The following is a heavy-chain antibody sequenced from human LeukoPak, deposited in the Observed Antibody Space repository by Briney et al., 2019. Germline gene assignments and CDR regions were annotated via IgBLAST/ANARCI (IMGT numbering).Heavy chain of an antibody. CDR2: ISYSGST. D-gene: IGHD4-23*01. Sequence: PSETLSLTCTVSGGSISNYYWSWIRQPPGKGLEWIGYISYSGSTNYNPSLRSRVTISVDTSKNQFSLELSSVTAADTAVYYCARVGFGNTPHPIDYWGQGALVTVSS. V-gene: IGHV4-59*01. J-gene: IGHJ4*02. CDR1: GGSISNYY. CDR3: ARVGFGNTPHPIDY.